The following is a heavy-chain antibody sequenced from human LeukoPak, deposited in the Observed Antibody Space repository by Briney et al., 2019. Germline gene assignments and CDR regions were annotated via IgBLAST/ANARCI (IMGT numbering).Heavy chain of an antibody. CDR3: ARSAQDSSGWYPY. Sequence: SETLFLTCTVSGGSISSYYWSWIRQPPGKGLEWIGYIYYSGSTNYNPSLKSRVTISVDTSKNQFSLKLSSVTAADTAVYYCARSAQDSSGWYPYWGQGTLVTVSS. J-gene: IGHJ4*02. CDR2: IYYSGST. D-gene: IGHD6-19*01. CDR1: GGSISSYY. V-gene: IGHV4-59*01.